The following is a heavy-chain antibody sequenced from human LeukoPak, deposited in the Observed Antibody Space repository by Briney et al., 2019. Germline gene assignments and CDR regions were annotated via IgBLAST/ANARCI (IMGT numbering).Heavy chain of an antibody. Sequence: ASVKVSCKASGYGFSDVYFNWMRQAPGQGLEWMGWINPHSGATNFAQRFQGRVSMDASFDTAYIELRRLTSDDTAVYYCATSPSVTHTRVPWGQGTLVTVSS. CDR1: GYGFSDVY. J-gene: IGHJ5*02. CDR2: INPHSGAT. CDR3: ATSPSVTHTRVP. V-gene: IGHV1-2*02. D-gene: IGHD5/OR15-5a*01.